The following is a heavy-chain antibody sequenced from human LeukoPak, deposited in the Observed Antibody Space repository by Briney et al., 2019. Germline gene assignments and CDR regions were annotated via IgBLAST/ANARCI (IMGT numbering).Heavy chain of an antibody. CDR1: GYRSTSYW. J-gene: IGHJ6*02. V-gene: IGHV5-51*01. CDR3: VRREGNSGMDV. Sequence: GESLKISCKGSGYRSTSYWIAWVRQMPGKGLEWMGIIYPGDSDTRYSPSFQGQVTISADKSISTAYLQWNSLKASDTAIYYCVRREGNSGMDVWGQGTTVTASS. D-gene: IGHD1-26*01. CDR2: IYPGDSDT.